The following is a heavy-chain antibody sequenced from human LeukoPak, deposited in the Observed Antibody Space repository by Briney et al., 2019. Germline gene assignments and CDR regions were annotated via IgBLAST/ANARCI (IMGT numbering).Heavy chain of an antibody. CDR3: AGIKSESFDC. CDR2: MYTSGGT. V-gene: IGHV4-4*07. J-gene: IGHJ4*02. Sequence: ETLSLTCTVSGGSISSYYWSWIRQPAGKGLEWIGRMYTSGGTNYNPSLKSRVTMSIDTSKNQFSLKLSSVTAADTAVYYCAGIKSESFDCWGQGTLVTVSS. CDR1: GGSISSYY.